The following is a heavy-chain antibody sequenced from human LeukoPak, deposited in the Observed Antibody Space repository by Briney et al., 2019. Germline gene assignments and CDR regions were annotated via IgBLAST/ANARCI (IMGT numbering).Heavy chain of an antibody. V-gene: IGHV6-1*01. D-gene: IGHD6-19*01. Sequence: SQTLSLTCAISGDSVSSNSAAWNWIRQSPSRGLEWLGRTYYRSKWYNDYAESVKSRITINPDTSKNQFSLQLNSVTPEDTAVYYCTRDEQWLVYFDYWGQGTLVSVSS. CDR2: TYYRSKWYN. CDR3: TRDEQWLVYFDY. J-gene: IGHJ4*02. CDR1: GDSVSSNSAA.